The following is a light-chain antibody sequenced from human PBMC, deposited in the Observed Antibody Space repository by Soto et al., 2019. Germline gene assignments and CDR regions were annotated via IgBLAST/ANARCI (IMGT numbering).Light chain of an antibody. CDR3: QQSHSTPLT. CDR2: GAS. CDR1: QSVSSSY. J-gene: IGKJ4*01. Sequence: EIVLTQSPGTLSLSPGERATLSCRASQSVSSSYLAWYQQKPGQAPRLLIYGASSRATGIPDRFSGSGSGTDFTLTISRLEPEDFATYYCQQSHSTPLTFGGGTNLEI. V-gene: IGKV3-20*01.